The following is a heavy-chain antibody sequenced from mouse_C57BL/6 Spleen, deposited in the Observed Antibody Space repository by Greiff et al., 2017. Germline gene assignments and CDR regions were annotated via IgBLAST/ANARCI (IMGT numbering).Heavy chain of an antibody. D-gene: IGHD1-1*01. V-gene: IGHV1-69*01. CDR1: GYTFTSYW. Sequence: QVQLQQPGAELVMPGASVKLSCKASGYTFTSYWMHWVKQRPGQGLEWIGEINPSDSYTNYNQKFKGKSTLTVDKSSSTAYMQLSSLTSEDSAVYDCARGDTTVVTPAMDYWGQGTSVTVSS. J-gene: IGHJ4*01. CDR3: ARGDTTVVTPAMDY. CDR2: INPSDSYT.